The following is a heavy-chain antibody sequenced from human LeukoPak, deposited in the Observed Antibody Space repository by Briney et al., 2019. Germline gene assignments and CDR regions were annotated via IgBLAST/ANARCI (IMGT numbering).Heavy chain of an antibody. CDR2: IYYSGST. CDR3: ARGDGYNSRYYYYYMDV. V-gene: IGHV4-59*01. J-gene: IGHJ6*03. CDR1: GGSISSYY. Sequence: SETLSLTCTVSGGSISSYYWSWIRQPPGKGLEWIGYIYYSGSTNYNPSLKSRVTISVDTSKNQFSLKLSSVTAADTAVYYCARGDGYNSRYYYYYMDVWGKGTTVTVSS. D-gene: IGHD5-24*01.